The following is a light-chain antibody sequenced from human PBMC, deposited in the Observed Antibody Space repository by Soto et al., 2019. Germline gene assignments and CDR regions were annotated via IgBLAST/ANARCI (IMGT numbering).Light chain of an antibody. Sequence: EFVLTQSPGTLSLSPVERATLSCRATQSVSSSYLAWYQQKPGQAPRILIYGASTRATGIPDRFSGSGSGTDFTLTISRLEPEDFAVDYCQQYGSSPPLTFGGGTKVEIK. V-gene: IGKV3-20*01. CDR1: QSVSSSY. CDR3: QQYGSSPPLT. CDR2: GAS. J-gene: IGKJ4*01.